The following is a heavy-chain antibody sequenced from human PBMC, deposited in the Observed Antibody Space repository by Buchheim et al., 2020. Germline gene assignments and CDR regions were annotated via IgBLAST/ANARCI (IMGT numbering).Heavy chain of an antibody. Sequence: EVQLVESGGGLVQPGGSLRLSCAASGFTFSSYSMNWVRQAPGKGLEWVSYISSSSSTIYYADSVKGRFTISRDNAKNPLYLQMNSLRDEDTAVYYCARRHYYDSSGYYRYWYFDLWGRGTL. D-gene: IGHD3-22*01. V-gene: IGHV3-48*02. CDR3: ARRHYYDSSGYYRYWYFDL. J-gene: IGHJ2*01. CDR1: GFTFSSYS. CDR2: ISSSSSTI.